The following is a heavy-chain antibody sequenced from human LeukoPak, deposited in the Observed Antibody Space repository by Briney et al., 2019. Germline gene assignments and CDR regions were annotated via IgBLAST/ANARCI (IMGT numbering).Heavy chain of an antibody. D-gene: IGHD3-22*01. CDR3: ARGTRYYYDSSLPGSAFDI. CDR1: GGSISSSSYY. Sequence: KPSETLSLTCTVSGGSISSSSYYWGWIRQPPGKGLEWIGEINHCGSTNYNPSLKSRVTISVDTSKNQFSLKLSSVTAADTAVYYCARGTRYYYDSSLPGSAFDIWGQGTMVTVSS. J-gene: IGHJ3*02. CDR2: INHCGST. V-gene: IGHV4-39*07.